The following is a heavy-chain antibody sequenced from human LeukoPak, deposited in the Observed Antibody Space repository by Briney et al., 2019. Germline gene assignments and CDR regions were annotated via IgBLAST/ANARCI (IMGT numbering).Heavy chain of an antibody. D-gene: IGHD6-13*01. CDR2: INHSGST. J-gene: IGHJ5*02. CDR3: ARKQGGQLVNTRRWFDP. V-gene: IGHV4-34*01. CDR1: GGSFSGYY. Sequence: PSETLSLTCAVYGGSFSGYYWSWIRQSPGKGLEWIGEINHSGSTHYNPSLKSRVTISLDTSKSQFSLKLTSVTAADTAVYYCARKQGGQLVNTRRWFDPWGQGTLVTVSS.